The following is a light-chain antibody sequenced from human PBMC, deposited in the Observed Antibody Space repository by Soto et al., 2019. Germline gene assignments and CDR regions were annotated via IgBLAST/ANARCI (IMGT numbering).Light chain of an antibody. V-gene: IGKV3-11*01. Sequence: EIVLTQSPATLSLSPEERATLSCRASQSVSSYLAWYQQKPGQAPRLLIYDASNRATGIPARFSGSGSGTDFTLTISSLEPEDFAVYYCQQRSNWPPYPFGQGTKLEIK. CDR3: QQRSNWPPYP. CDR2: DAS. J-gene: IGKJ2*01. CDR1: QSVSSY.